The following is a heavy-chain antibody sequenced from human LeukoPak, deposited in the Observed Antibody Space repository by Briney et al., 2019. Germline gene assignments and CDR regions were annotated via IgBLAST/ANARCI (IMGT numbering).Heavy chain of an antibody. D-gene: IGHD3-10*01. Sequence: NWNGGSTGYADSVKGRFTLSKDNAKNSLYLQMNSLRDEDTAFYPCARGGITMVRRRWFDPCGQGTLVIVSS. J-gene: IGHJ5*02. CDR3: ARGGITMVRRRWFDP. CDR2: NWNGGST. V-gene: IGHV3-20*01.